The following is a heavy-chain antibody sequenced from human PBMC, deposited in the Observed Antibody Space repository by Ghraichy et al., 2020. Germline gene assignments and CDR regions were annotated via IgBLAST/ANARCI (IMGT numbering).Heavy chain of an antibody. J-gene: IGHJ4*02. V-gene: IGHV3-23*01. CDR2: ISGSGDST. CDR3: AKGGSTSCYTVWDY. CDR1: GFTFSSYA. D-gene: IGHD2-2*02. Sequence: GSLRLSCTASGFTFSSYAMSWVRQAPGKGLEWVSSISGSGDSTYFADSVKGRFTISRDNSKNTLHLQMNSLRAEDTAVYYCAKGGSTSCYTVWDYWGQGTLVTVSS.